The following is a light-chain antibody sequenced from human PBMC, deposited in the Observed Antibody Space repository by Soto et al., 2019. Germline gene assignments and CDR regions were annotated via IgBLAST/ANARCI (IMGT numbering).Light chain of an antibody. Sequence: VLTHSPGTLSLSPGESATLSCSAIQTVSITYLTWYQQKPGQAPRLLIFGASKRATGIPDRFSGSGSGRDFTLTISGLEPEDFAVYYCQQYGSSPLISFGQGTRLE. V-gene: IGKV3-20*01. CDR3: QQYGSSPLIS. J-gene: IGKJ5*01. CDR2: GAS. CDR1: QTVSITY.